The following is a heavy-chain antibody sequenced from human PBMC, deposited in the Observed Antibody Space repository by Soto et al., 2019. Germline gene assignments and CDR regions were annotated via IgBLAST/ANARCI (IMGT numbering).Heavy chain of an antibody. Sequence: QVQLVQSGAEVKKPGSSVKVSCKASGGTFSSYAISWVRQAPGQGLEWMGGIIPIFGTANYAQKFQGRVTITADEYTSTAYMELSSLRSEDTAVYYCGVATMPGEVYYYGMDVWGQGTTVTVSS. D-gene: IGHD5-12*01. CDR3: GVATMPGEVYYYGMDV. J-gene: IGHJ6*02. V-gene: IGHV1-69*12. CDR2: IIPIFGTA. CDR1: GGTFSSYA.